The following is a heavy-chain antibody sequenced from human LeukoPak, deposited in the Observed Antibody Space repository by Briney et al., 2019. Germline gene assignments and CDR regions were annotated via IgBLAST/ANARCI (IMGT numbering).Heavy chain of an antibody. D-gene: IGHD4-23*01. CDR1: GGSISSSSYY. J-gene: IGHJ4*02. Sequence: SETLSLTCTVPGGSISSSSYYGCWIRQPPGKGLEWIGSIYYSGSTYYNPSLKSRVTISVDTSKNQFSLKLSSVTAADTAVYYCASLTMVVTPPDYWGQGTLVTVSS. CDR3: ASLTMVVTPPDY. V-gene: IGHV4-39*01. CDR2: IYYSGST.